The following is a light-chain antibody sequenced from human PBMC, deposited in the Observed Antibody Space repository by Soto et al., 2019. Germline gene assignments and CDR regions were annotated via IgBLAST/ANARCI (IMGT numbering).Light chain of an antibody. J-gene: IGKJ1*01. CDR3: QQYGSSPWT. Sequence: EIVLTQSPGTLSLSPGERATLSCRASQSVSSSYLAWYQQKPGQAPRLLLYGGSSRATGIPDRFSGSGAGTDFTLTISRLEPEDSAVYYCQQYGSSPWTFGKGTKVEIK. CDR1: QSVSSSY. V-gene: IGKV3-20*01. CDR2: GGS.